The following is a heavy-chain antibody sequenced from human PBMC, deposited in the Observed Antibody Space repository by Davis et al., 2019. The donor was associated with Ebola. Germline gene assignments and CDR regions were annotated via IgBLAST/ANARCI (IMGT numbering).Heavy chain of an antibody. CDR2: INPNSGAT. CDR3: ARGRDIWSVPQF. V-gene: IGHV1-2*04. J-gene: IGHJ4*02. Sequence: ASVKVSCKASGYIFTGYYIHWVRQAPGQGLEWMGSINPNSGATNYAEKFRDWVTMTRDTSISTAYMEVTSLKSDGTAVYYCARGRDIWSVPQFWGQGTLVTVSS. CDR1: GYIFTGYY. D-gene: IGHD3-3*01.